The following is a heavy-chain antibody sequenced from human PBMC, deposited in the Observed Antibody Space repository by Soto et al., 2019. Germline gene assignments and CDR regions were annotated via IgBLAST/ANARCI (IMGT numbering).Heavy chain of an antibody. D-gene: IGHD2-21*02. CDR2: IFPIDSDT. CDR3: ATPGGRDFNAFDV. V-gene: IGHV5-51*01. CDR1: GYTFTRNW. J-gene: IGHJ3*01. Sequence: GESLKISCNGSGYTFTRNWIGWVRQMPGKGLEWMGIIFPIDSDTRYSPSSQGQVTISADDSISTAYLQWSSLKASDTAIYYCATPGGRDFNAFDVWGQGTMVTVS.